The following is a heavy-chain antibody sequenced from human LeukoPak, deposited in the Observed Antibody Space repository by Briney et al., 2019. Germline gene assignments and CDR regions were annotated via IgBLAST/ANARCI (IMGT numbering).Heavy chain of an antibody. CDR3: AKTLYYYDSSGYYYFDY. CDR1: GFTVSSYA. V-gene: IGHV3-23*01. J-gene: IGHJ4*02. D-gene: IGHD3-22*01. Sequence: GGSLRLSCAASGFTVSSYAMSWVRQAPGKGLEWVSAISGSGGSTYYADSVKGRFTISRDNSKNTLYLQMNSLRAEDTAVYYCAKTLYYYDSSGYYYFDYWGQGTLVTVSS. CDR2: ISGSGGST.